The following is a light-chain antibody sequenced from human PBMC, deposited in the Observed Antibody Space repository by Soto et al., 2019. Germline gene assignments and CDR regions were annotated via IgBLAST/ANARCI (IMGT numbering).Light chain of an antibody. J-gene: IGKJ3*01. Sequence: DIQMTQSPSSVSASVGDRVTITCRASQGISTWLAWYQQKPGKAPNLLIYSASTLQSGVPSRFSGSGSGTDFTLTISSLQHEDFATYFCQQGDSFPLTFGPGTKVGIK. V-gene: IGKV1-12*01. CDR3: QQGDSFPLT. CDR2: SAS. CDR1: QGISTW.